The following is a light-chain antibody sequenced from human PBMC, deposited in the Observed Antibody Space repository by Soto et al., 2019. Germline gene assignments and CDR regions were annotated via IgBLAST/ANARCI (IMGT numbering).Light chain of an antibody. CDR2: GAS. J-gene: IGKJ1*01. CDR3: QQYGRSPWT. Sequence: EIVLTQSPGTLSLSPGERATLSCRASQSVSSSYLSWYQQKPGQAPRLLIYGASSRATGIPDRFSGSVSGTDFTLTISRLEPEDFAVYYCQQYGRSPWTLGQGTKVEIK. CDR1: QSVSSSY. V-gene: IGKV3-20*01.